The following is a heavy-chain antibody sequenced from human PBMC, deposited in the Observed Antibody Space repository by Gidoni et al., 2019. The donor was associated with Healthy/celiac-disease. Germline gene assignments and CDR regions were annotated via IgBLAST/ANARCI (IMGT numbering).Heavy chain of an antibody. CDR2: INHSGST. V-gene: IGHV4-34*01. D-gene: IGHD6-19*01. CDR1: GGSFSGYY. CDR3: ARGSSGWYLQYYDY. Sequence: QVQLQQWGAGLLKPSETLSLTCAVYGGSFSGYYWSWIRQPPGKGLEWIGEINHSGSTNYNPSLKSRVTISVDTSKNQFSLKLSSVTAADTAVYYCARGSSGWYLQYYDYWGQGTLVTVSS. J-gene: IGHJ4*02.